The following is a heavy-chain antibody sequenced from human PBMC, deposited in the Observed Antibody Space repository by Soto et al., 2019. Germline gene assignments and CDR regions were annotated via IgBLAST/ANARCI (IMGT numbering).Heavy chain of an antibody. V-gene: IGHV4-30-2*01. CDR2: IYHSGST. J-gene: IGHJ5*02. CDR1: GGSISSGGYS. CDR3: AREVNWFDP. Sequence: TSETLSLTCAVSGGSISSGGYSWSWIRQPPGKGLEWIGYIYHSGSTYYNPSLKSRVTISVDRSKNQFSLKLSSVTAADTAVYYCAREVNWFDPWGQGTLVTVSS.